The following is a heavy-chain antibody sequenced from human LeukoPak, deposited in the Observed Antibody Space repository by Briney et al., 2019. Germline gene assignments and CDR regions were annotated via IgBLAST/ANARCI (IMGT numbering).Heavy chain of an antibody. CDR1: GYTFTGYY. D-gene: IGHD5-18*01. CDR3: ARGRDVDTAMAPFGY. CDR2: INPNSGGT. V-gene: IGHV1-2*02. J-gene: IGHJ4*02. Sequence: ASVKVSCKASGYTFTGYYMHWVRQAPGQGLEWMGWINPNSGGTNYAQKFQGRVTMTRDTSISTAYMELSSLRSEDTAVYYCARGRDVDTAMAPFGYWGQGTLVTVSS.